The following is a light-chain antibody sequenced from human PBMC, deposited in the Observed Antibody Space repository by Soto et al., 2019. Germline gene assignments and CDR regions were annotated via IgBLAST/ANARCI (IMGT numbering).Light chain of an antibody. J-gene: IGKJ5*01. Sequence: EIVLTQSPGTLSVSPGERATLSCRASQSISSNLAWYQQKPGQAPRLLIYDASNRATGIPARFSGSGSGTDFTLTISSLEPEDFAVYYCQQRSSWPPVTFGQGTRLEIK. CDR2: DAS. V-gene: IGKV3-11*01. CDR1: QSISSN. CDR3: QQRSSWPPVT.